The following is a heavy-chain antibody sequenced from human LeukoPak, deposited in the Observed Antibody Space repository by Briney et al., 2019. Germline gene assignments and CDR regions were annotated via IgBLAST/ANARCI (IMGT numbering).Heavy chain of an antibody. D-gene: IGHD3-22*01. CDR2: ISWNSGSI. J-gene: IGHJ4*02. CDR1: GFTFDGYA. CDR3: AKDIGDDSSGYYTAFDY. V-gene: IGHV3-9*01. Sequence: GGSLRLSCAASGFTFDGYAMHWVRQAPGKGLEWVSGISWNSGSIGYADSVKGRFTISRDNAKNSLYLQMNSLRAEDTALYYCAKDIGDDSSGYYTAFDYWGQGTLVTVSS.